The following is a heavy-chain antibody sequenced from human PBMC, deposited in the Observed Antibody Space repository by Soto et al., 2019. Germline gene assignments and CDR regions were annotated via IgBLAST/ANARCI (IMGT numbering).Heavy chain of an antibody. V-gene: IGHV1-18*01. Sequence: ASVKVSCKASGYTFTSYGISCVRQAPGQGLEWMGWISAYNGNTNYAQKLQGRVTMTTDTSTSTAYMELSRLRVEDTAFYYCAKASSLSTSWPLDYWGPGTLVTVSS. J-gene: IGHJ4*02. CDR3: AKASSLSTSWPLDY. CDR2: ISAYNGNT. D-gene: IGHD6-13*01. CDR1: GYTFTSYG.